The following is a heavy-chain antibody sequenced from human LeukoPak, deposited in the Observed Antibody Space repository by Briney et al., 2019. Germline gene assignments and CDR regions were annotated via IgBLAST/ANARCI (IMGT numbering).Heavy chain of an antibody. CDR3: ARVTSWRTGFDY. V-gene: IGHV3-9*01. D-gene: IGHD1-1*01. J-gene: IGHJ4*02. Sequence: GGSLRLSCAASGFSFEAYGMYWVRQAPGKGLEWVSVITWNSDDMAYAASVKGRFTISRDNAKNCLYLQMNSLTVEDTALYYCARVTSWRTGFDYWGQGTLVTVSS. CDR1: GFSFEAYG. CDR2: ITWNSDDM.